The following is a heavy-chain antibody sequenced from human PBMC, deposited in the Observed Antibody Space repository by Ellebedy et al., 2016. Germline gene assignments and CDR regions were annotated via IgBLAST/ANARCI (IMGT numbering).Heavy chain of an antibody. Sequence: GESLKISCAASGFTFSSYSMNWVRQAPGKGLEWVSYTSSSSSTIYYADSVKGRFTISRDNAKNTLYLQMNSLRAEYTAVYYCARVSYYYDSSGYYMGHGIDYWGQGTLVTVSS. CDR1: GFTFSSYS. J-gene: IGHJ4*02. CDR2: TSSSSSTI. D-gene: IGHD3-22*01. V-gene: IGHV3-48*01. CDR3: ARVSYYYDSSGYYMGHGIDY.